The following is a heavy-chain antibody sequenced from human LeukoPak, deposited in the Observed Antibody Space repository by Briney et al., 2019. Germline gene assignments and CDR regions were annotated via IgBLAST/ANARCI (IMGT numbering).Heavy chain of an antibody. CDR2: ISSSSSYI. CDR3: AQEHLLYSNYNYYYYMDV. D-gene: IGHD4-11*01. V-gene: IGHV3-21*01. CDR1: GFTFSSYS. Sequence: GGSLRLSCAASGFTFSSYSMNWVRQAPGKGLEWVSSISSSSSYIYYADSVKGRFTISRDNAKNSLYLQMNSLRAEDTAVYYCAQEHLLYSNYNYYYYMDVWGKGTTVTVSS. J-gene: IGHJ6*03.